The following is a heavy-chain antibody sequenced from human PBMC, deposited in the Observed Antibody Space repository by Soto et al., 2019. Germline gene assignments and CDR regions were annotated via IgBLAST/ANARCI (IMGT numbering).Heavy chain of an antibody. D-gene: IGHD2-15*01. V-gene: IGHV4-59*01. CDR3: ARTTTLENYFDY. Sequence: QVQLQESGPGLVSPSETLSLTCTVSGGSFSNYYWSWIRQPPGKGLEWIGYIFYTGSNIYNPSLMSRVTMSVDMSKKEFSLNLSSVTAADTALYYCARTTTLENYFDYWCQGTLVTVSA. CDR2: IFYTGSN. CDR1: GGSFSNYY. J-gene: IGHJ4*02.